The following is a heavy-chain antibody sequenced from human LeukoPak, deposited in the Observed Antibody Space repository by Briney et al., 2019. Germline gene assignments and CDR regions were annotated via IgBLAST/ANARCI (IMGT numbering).Heavy chain of an antibody. Sequence: GGSLRLSCAASGFTFSSYSMNWVRQAPGKGLEWVSYISSSSSYIYYADSVKGRFTISRDNAKNSLYLQMNSLRAEDTAVYYCARKDSSGYYPDYWGQGTLVTVSS. J-gene: IGHJ4*02. CDR1: GFTFSSYS. CDR2: ISSSSSYI. D-gene: IGHD3-22*01. V-gene: IGHV3-21*05. CDR3: ARKDSSGYYPDY.